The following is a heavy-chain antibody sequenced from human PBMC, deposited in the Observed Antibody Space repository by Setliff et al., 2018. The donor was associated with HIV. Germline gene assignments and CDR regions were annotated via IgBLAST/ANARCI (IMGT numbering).Heavy chain of an antibody. V-gene: IGHV5-10-1*01. Sequence: PGESLKISCKGSGYSFTSYWISWVRQMPGKGLEWMGRIDPSDSYTNYSQSFQGHVTISADKSISTAYLQWSSLKASDTAMYYCATTRGYCSGGSCYSPPYMDVWGKGTKVTVSS. CDR3: ATTRGYCSGGSCYSPPYMDV. J-gene: IGHJ6*03. CDR1: GYSFTSYW. CDR2: IDPSDSYT. D-gene: IGHD2-15*01.